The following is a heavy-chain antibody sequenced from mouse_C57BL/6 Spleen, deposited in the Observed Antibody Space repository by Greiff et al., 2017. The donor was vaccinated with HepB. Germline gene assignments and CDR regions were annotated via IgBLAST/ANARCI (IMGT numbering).Heavy chain of an antibody. V-gene: IGHV3-6*01. CDR1: GYSITSGYY. CDR3: ARGSRAYYFDY. CDR2: ISYDGSN. Sequence: VQLKESGPGLVKPSQSLSLTCSVTGYSITSGYYWNWIRQFPGNKLEWMGYISYDGSNNYNPSLKNRISITRDTSKNQFFLKLNSVTTEDTATYYCARGSRAYYFDYWGQGTTLTVSS. D-gene: IGHD1-1*01. J-gene: IGHJ2*01.